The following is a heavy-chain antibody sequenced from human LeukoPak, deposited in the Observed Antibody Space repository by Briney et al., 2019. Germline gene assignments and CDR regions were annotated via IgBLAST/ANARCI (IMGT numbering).Heavy chain of an antibody. CDR1: GFTFGSYW. J-gene: IGHJ1*01. CDR3: ARGGSVSCHH. V-gene: IGHV3-74*01. Sequence: PGGSLRLSCAASGFTFGSYWMHWVRQAPGKGLVWVSRINTDGSSTSYADSVKSRFTISRDNAKNTVYLQMNSLRAEDTAVYYCARGGSVSCHHWGQGTLVTVSS. CDR2: INTDGSST. D-gene: IGHD2-2*01.